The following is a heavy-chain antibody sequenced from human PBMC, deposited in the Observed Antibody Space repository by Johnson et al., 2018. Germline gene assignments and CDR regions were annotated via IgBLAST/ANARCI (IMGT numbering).Heavy chain of an antibody. CDR2: MSYDGSNK. V-gene: IGHV3-30-3*01. D-gene: IGHD3-16*01. Sequence: QVQLVQSGGGVVQPGRSLRLSCAASGFTFSSYAMHWVRQAPGKGLEWVAVMSYDGSNKYYADSVKGRFTISRDNSKNTLYLKMNSLRAEDTAVYYCAGDAPMEVLGARDAFDIWGQGTMVTVSS. J-gene: IGHJ3*02. CDR3: AGDAPMEVLGARDAFDI. CDR1: GFTFSSYA.